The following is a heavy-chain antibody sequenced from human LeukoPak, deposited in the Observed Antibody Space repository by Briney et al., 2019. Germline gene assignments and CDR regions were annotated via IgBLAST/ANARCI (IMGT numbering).Heavy chain of an antibody. CDR2: MNPNSGNT. CDR1: GYTFTSYD. Sequence: AASVKVSCKASGYTFTSYDINWVRQATGQGLEWMGWMNPNSGNTGYAQKFQGRVTITRNTSISTAYMELSSLRSEDTAVYYCARGVGYCSSTSCYDAFDIWGQGTMVTVSS. D-gene: IGHD2-2*01. V-gene: IGHV1-8*03. J-gene: IGHJ3*02. CDR3: ARGVGYCSSTSCYDAFDI.